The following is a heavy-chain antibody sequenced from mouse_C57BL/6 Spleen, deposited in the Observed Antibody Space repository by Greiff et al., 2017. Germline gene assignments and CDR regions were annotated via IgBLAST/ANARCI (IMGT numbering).Heavy chain of an antibody. D-gene: IGHD4-1*01. J-gene: IGHJ3*01. CDR3: PRRHWEFAY. Sequence: EVQLQQSGGGLVQPGGSMKLSCAASGFTFSDAWMDWVRQSPEKGLEWVAEIRNKANNHAAYYAESVKGRFTISRDDSKSSVYLQMNSLRAEDTGIYYCPRRHWEFAYWGQGTLVTVSA. CDR1: GFTFSDAW. V-gene: IGHV6-6*01. CDR2: IRNKANNHAA.